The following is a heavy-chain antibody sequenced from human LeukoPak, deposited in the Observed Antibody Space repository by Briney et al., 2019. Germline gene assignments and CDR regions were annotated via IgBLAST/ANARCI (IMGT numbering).Heavy chain of an antibody. V-gene: IGHV1-69*13. D-gene: IGHD3-22*01. Sequence: GASVKVSCKASGGSVSSYAISRGRQTPGKGHEWRGGIIPIFGTANYPQNFQGRVTITADEPTSTAYMEPSSLRSEDTAVFYCAREWGHDNSGYYYAYWGQGTLVTVSS. J-gene: IGHJ4*02. CDR3: AREWGHDNSGYYYAY. CDR2: IIPIFGTA. CDR1: GGSVSSYA.